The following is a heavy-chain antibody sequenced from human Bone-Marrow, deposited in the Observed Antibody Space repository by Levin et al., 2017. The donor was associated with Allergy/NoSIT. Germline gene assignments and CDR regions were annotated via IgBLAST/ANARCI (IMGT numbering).Heavy chain of an antibody. CDR3: AKGADSYGDHMCDH. D-gene: IGHD4-17*01. CDR1: GYTFTSYY. CDR2: INPNSGGT. J-gene: IGHJ5*02. Sequence: ASVKVSCKASGYTFTSYYIYWVRQAPGQGLEWMGWINPNSGGTHFAQIFQGRVTLTTDTSISTAYMDLNSLKSDDTAVYYCAKGADSYGDHMCDHWGQGTLVTVSS. V-gene: IGHV1-2*02.